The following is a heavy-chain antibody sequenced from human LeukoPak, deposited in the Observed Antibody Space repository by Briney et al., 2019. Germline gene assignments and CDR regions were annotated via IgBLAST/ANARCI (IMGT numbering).Heavy chain of an antibody. CDR1: GGSFSGYY. V-gene: IGHV4-34*01. CDR2: INHSGST. J-gene: IGHJ6*02. CDR3: ARLHGSVGYYGMDV. Sequence: PSETLSLTCAVYGGSFSGYYWSWICQPPGKGLEWIGEINHSGSTKYNPSLKRRVTISVDTSKNQFSLKMNSVTAADTAVYYCARLHGSVGYYGMDVWGQGTTVTVSS.